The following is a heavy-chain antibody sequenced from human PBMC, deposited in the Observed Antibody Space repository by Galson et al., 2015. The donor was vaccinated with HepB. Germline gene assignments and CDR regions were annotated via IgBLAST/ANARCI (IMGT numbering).Heavy chain of an antibody. J-gene: IGHJ6*02. CDR2: IIPIFGTA. CDR3: ARDITMVRGFSQLYYGMDV. CDR1: GGTFSSYA. Sequence: SVKVSCKASGGTFSSYAISWVRQAPGQGLEWMGGIIPIFGTANYAQKFQGRVTITADESTSTAYMELSSLRSEDTAVYYCARDITMVRGFSQLYYGMDVWGQGTTVTVSS. V-gene: IGHV1-69*13. D-gene: IGHD3-10*01.